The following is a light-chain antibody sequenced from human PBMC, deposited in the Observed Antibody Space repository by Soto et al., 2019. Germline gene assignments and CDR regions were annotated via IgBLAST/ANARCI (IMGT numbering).Light chain of an antibody. Sequence: QSVLTQPASVSGSPGQSITISCTGTSSDVGGYNYVSWYQQHPGKAPKLMIYEVSNRPSGVSNRFSGSKSGNTASLTISGLQAEDEADYYCSSYISSSTSLYVFGTGTKLTVL. J-gene: IGLJ1*01. CDR2: EVS. CDR1: SSDVGGYNY. CDR3: SSYISSSTSLYV. V-gene: IGLV2-14*01.